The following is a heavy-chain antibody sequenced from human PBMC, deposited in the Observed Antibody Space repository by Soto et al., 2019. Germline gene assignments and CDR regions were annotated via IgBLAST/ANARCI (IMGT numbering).Heavy chain of an antibody. Sequence: QVQLVESGGGVVQPGRSLRLSCAAAGFTFSNNGMHWFRHAPGKGLEWVAVILYDGINKYYADSVKGRFIISRDNSKHTVYLQMNSLRAEDTAVYYCARERVQMVDGLDVWGQRPTVTVS. CDR1: GFTFSNNG. CDR2: ILYDGINK. V-gene: IGHV3-33*01. CDR3: ARERVQMVDGLDV. J-gene: IGHJ6*02. D-gene: IGHD2-15*01.